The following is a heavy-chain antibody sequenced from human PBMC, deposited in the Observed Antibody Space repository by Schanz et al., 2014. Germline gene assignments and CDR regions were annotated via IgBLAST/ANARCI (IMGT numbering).Heavy chain of an antibody. J-gene: IGHJ6*03. V-gene: IGHV1-69*04. CDR3: AGTYCSSTSCYTGYYYMDV. CDR2: IIPILGIA. CDR1: GGTFSSYA. D-gene: IGHD2-2*02. Sequence: QVQLVHSGAEVKKPGSPVKVSCKSSGGTFSSYAISWVRQAPGQGLEWMGRIIPILGIATYAQKFQGRLTITADKSTSTAYMELSSLRSEDTAMYYCAGTYCSSTSCYTGYYYMDVWGKGTTVTVSS.